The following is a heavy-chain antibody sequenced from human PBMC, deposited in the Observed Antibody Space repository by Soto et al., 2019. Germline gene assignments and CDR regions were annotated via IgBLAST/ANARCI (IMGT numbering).Heavy chain of an antibody. CDR1: GFTFSNYW. V-gene: IGHV3-7*01. Sequence: EVQLVESGGGLVQPGGSLRLSCAASGFTFSNYWMNWVRQAPGKGLEWVANINEDGSEKYYVDSAKGRFTISRDNAKNSLYLQVSSLRAEDTAVYYCARDLFDSWGQGTLVTVSS. CDR2: INEDGSEK. CDR3: ARDLFDS. J-gene: IGHJ4*02.